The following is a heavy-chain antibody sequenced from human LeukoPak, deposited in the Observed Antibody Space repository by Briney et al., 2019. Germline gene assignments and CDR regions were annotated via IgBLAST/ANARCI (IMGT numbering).Heavy chain of an antibody. V-gene: IGHV3-30*03. Sequence: SGGSLRLSCAASGFTFSSYGMHWVRQAPGKGLEWVAVISYDGSNKYYADSVKGRFTISRDNSKNTLYLQMNSLRAEDTAVYYCARQQQLLYFDYWGQGTLVTVSS. D-gene: IGHD6-13*01. CDR2: ISYDGSNK. CDR1: GFTFSSYG. J-gene: IGHJ4*02. CDR3: ARQQQLLYFDY.